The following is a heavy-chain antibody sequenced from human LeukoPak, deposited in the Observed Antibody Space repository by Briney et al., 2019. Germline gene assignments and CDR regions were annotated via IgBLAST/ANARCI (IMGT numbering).Heavy chain of an antibody. V-gene: IGHV3-30*02. J-gene: IGHJ4*02. Sequence: GGSLRLSCAASGFTFSTYGIHWVRQAPGKGLQWVAFIQYDGSNKYYADSVKGRITTSRDNSKNTLYLQMNSLRTEDTAVHYCARAPPARWGSTIDYWGQGTLVTVSS. CDR1: GFTFSTYG. D-gene: IGHD7-27*01. CDR2: IQYDGSNK. CDR3: ARAPPARWGSTIDY.